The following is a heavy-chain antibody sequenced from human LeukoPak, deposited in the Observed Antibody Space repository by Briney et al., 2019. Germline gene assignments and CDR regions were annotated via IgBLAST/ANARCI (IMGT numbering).Heavy chain of an antibody. D-gene: IGHD3-22*01. J-gene: IGHJ4*02. CDR3: ARGSGYYDRVLDY. CDR1: GFTFSDYY. CDR2: ITRSGSYT. V-gene: IGHV3-11*03. Sequence: KPGGSLRLSCAASGFTFSDYYMSWIRQAPGKGLEWVSYITRSGSYTNYADSVKGRFTISRDNAKNSLYLQMNSLRAEDTAVYFCARGSGYYDRVLDYWGQGTLVTVSS.